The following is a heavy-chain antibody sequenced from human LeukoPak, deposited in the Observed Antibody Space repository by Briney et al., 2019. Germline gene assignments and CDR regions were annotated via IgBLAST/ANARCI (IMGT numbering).Heavy chain of an antibody. D-gene: IGHD3-22*01. V-gene: IGHV1-2*02. CDR1: GYTFTGYY. CDR3: ARAYYYDSSVAFDI. Sequence: ASVKVSCKASGYTFTGYYMHWVRQAPGQGLEWMGWINPNSGGTNYAQKFQGRVTMTRDTSISTAYMELSRLRSDDTAVYYCARAYYYDSSVAFDIWGQGTMVTVSS. CDR2: INPNSGGT. J-gene: IGHJ3*02.